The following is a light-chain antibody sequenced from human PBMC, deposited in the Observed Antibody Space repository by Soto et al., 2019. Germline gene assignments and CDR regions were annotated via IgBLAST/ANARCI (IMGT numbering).Light chain of an antibody. Sequence: EIVMTQSPATLSVSPGERASLSCRASQSVVSNLAWYQQTAGQAPRLLIYGASTRATGIPARFSGSGSGTEFTHTISSLQSEDFAVDSCHQYTTGPYTFGQGTKLEIK. CDR2: GAS. CDR1: QSVVSN. J-gene: IGKJ2*01. CDR3: HQYTTGPYT. V-gene: IGKV3-15*01.